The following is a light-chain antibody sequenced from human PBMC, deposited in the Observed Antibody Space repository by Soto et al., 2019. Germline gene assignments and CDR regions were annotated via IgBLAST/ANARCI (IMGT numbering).Light chain of an antibody. CDR1: QSVSSSY. J-gene: IGKJ5*01. CDR3: QQYGSSPIT. Sequence: EIVMTQSPATLSVSPGERATLSCRASQSVSSSYLAWYQQKPGQAPRLLIYDTSIRATGIPARFSGSGSGTDFTLTISSLEAEDFAVYYCQQYGSSPITFGQGTRLEIK. V-gene: IGKV3-20*01. CDR2: DTS.